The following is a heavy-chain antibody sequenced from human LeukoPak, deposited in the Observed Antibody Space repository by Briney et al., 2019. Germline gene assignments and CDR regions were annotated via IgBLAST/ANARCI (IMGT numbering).Heavy chain of an antibody. CDR3: AKDADGYNY. D-gene: IGHD5-24*01. Sequence: PGGSLRLSCVASGLTFSRTWMSWVRQAPGRWLEWVANIKEDGSEDYYVDSVKGRFTICRDNTKNSLDLEMNNLRAEDTAVYFWAKDADGYNYWGQGTLVSVSS. CDR1: GLTFSRTW. J-gene: IGHJ4*02. V-gene: IGHV3-7*01. CDR2: IKEDGSED.